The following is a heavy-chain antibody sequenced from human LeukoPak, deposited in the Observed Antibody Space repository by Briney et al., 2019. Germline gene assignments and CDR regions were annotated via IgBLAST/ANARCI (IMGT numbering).Heavy chain of an antibody. V-gene: IGHV1-69*04. D-gene: IGHD6-13*01. CDR2: IIPIFDIA. Sequence: SVKVSCKASGGSIISYAISWVRQAPGQGLEWMGRIIPIFDIANYAQKFQGRVTITADKSTSTAYMELSSLRSEDTAVYYCARTIETYQSSTHGFAHWGQGTLVTVSS. CDR1: GGSIISYA. CDR3: ARTIETYQSSTHGFAH. J-gene: IGHJ5*02.